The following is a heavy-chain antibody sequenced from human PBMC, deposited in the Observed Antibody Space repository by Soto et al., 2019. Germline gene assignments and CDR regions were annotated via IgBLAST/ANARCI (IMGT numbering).Heavy chain of an antibody. CDR3: ARSVFP. J-gene: IGHJ5*02. CDR1: GGSISTGGYY. V-gene: IGHV4-31*03. Sequence: QVQLQESGPGLVKPSQTLSLTCTISGGSISTGGYYWNWIRQHPGKGLEWIGYFYYSGSTYYNPSLKSRVTIAVNTAKTQFSLKLSSVTAADTAVYYCARSVFPWGQGTLVTVSS. CDR2: FYYSGST.